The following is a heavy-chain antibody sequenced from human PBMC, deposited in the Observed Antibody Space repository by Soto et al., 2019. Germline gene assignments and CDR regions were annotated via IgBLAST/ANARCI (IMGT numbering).Heavy chain of an antibody. CDR3: ARGRYGDY. V-gene: IGHV1-18*01. D-gene: IGHD1-1*01. CDR2: ISAHNGNT. CDR1: GYTFTSYG. J-gene: IGHJ4*02. Sequence: QVHLVQSGAEVKKPGASVKVSCKASGYTFTSYGITWVRQAPGQGLEWMGWISAHNGNTDYAQQLQGRVIVTRDTSPITAYMELRRLISDDTAVYYCARGRYGDYWGQGALVTVSS.